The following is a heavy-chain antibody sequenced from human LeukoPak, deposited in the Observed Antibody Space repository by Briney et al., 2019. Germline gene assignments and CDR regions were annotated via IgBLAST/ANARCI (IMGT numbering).Heavy chain of an antibody. CDR3: ASGPVYYDSSGTDY. CDR1: GGSISSYY. CDR2: IYTSGST. D-gene: IGHD3-22*01. J-gene: IGHJ4*02. V-gene: IGHV4-4*07. Sequence: PSETLSLTCTVSGGSISSYYWSWIRQPAGKGLEWIGRIYTSGSTNYNPSLKSRVTMSVDTSKNQFSLKLSSVTAADTTVYYCASGPVYYDSSGTDYWGQGTLVTVSS.